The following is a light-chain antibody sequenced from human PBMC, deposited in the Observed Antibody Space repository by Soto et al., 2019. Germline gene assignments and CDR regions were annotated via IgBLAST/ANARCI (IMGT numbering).Light chain of an antibody. Sequence: EIVLTQSPATLSLSPGERATLSCRASQSVGSFLAWYQQTSGQAPRLLIYDASNRAPGIPARFSGSRSGTDRTLTISILEPEVFAVYYSQHRSNWLGTFGPGTKVDIK. CDR3: QHRSNWLGT. V-gene: IGKV3-11*01. CDR2: DAS. J-gene: IGKJ3*01. CDR1: QSVGSF.